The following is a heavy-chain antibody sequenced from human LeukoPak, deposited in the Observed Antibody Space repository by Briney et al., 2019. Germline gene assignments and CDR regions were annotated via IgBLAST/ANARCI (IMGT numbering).Heavy chain of an antibody. D-gene: IGHD5-24*01. CDR1: GYTFTSYY. CDR2: INPSGGST. Sequence: GASVKVSCKASGYTFTSYYMHWVRQAPGQGLEWMGIINPSGGSTSYAQKFQGRVTMTRDTSTSTVYMELSSLKSEDTAVYYCARDDEEMATIDYWGQGTLVTVSS. V-gene: IGHV1-46*01. J-gene: IGHJ4*02. CDR3: ARDDEEMATIDY.